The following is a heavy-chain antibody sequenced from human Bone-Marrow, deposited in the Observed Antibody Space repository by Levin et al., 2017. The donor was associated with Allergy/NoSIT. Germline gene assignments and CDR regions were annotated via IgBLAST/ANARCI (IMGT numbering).Heavy chain of an antibody. V-gene: IGHV4-4*02. Sequence: SCAVSGVSISSNDWWSWVRPTPGVGLEWIAEIYHVGTTNYGASLKSRVTISIDTSKNQFFLKLKSVTAADTAVYYCARRSCAACVSGLGHDTVDGWGQGASVAVSS. CDR1: GVSISSNDW. D-gene: IGHD6-19*01. J-gene: IGHJ3*01. CDR3: ARRSCAACVSGLGHDTVDG. CDR2: IYHVGTT.